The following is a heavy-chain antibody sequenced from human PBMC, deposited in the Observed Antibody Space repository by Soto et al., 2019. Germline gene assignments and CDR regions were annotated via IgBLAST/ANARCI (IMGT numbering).Heavy chain of an antibody. CDR3: ARDLPYCSSTSCYLPYYYYYYMDV. Sequence: GGSLRLSCAASGFTFSSYWMSWVRQAPGKGPEWVANIKQDGSEKYYVDSVKGRFTISRDNAKNSLYLQMNSLRAEDTAVYYCARDLPYCSSTSCYLPYYYYYYMDVWGKGTTVTVSS. CDR1: GFTFSSYW. D-gene: IGHD2-2*01. CDR2: IKQDGSEK. J-gene: IGHJ6*03. V-gene: IGHV3-7*01.